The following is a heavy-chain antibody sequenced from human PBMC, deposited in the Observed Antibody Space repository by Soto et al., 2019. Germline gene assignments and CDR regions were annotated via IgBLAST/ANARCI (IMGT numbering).Heavy chain of an antibody. V-gene: IGHV1-18*01. CDR3: AREGRIAAAGTDGKRDYYYGMDV. D-gene: IGHD6-13*01. CDR2: ISAYNGNT. J-gene: IGHJ6*02. Sequence: ASVKVSCKASGYTFTSYGISWVRQAPGQGLEWMGWISAYNGNTNYAQKLQGRVTMTTDTSTSTAYMELRSLRSDDTAVYYCAREGRIAAAGTDGKRDYYYGMDVWGQGTTVTVSS. CDR1: GYTFTSYG.